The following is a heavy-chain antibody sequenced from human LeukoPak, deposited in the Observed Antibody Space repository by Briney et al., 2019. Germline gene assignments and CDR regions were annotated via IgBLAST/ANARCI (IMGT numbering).Heavy chain of an antibody. CDR2: INHSGST. J-gene: IGHJ4*02. Sequence: SETLSLTCAVYGGSFSGYYWSWIRQPPGKGLEWIGEINHSGSTNYNPSLKSRVTISVDTSKNQFSLKLSSVTAADTAVYYCARDLNWNYLGDWGQGTLVTVSS. D-gene: IGHD1-7*01. CDR1: GGSFSGYY. V-gene: IGHV4-34*01. CDR3: ARDLNWNYLGD.